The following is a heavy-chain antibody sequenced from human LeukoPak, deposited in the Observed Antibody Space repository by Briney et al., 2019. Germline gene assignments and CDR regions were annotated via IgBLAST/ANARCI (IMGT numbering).Heavy chain of an antibody. CDR1: GFTFSDFY. J-gene: IGHJ4*02. V-gene: IGHV3-11*01. CDR3: SRDPRHNDY. Sequence: GGSLRLSCAVSGFTFSDFYMTWIRQAPGKGLELLSYISGSAHDVNYIDSVRGRFTISRDNAKNSLYLHMNSLTVEDTAVYYCSRDPRHNDYWGQGTLVTVSS. CDR2: ISGSAHDV.